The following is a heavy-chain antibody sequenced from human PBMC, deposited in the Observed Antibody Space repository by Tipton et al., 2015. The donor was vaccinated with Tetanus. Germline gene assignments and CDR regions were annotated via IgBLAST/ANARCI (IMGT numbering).Heavy chain of an antibody. D-gene: IGHD6-6*01. CDR2: IFPDDSDT. Sequence: QLVQSGADVKKPGESLKISCKASGYSFTSHWIGWVRQMPGKGLEWMGMIFPDDSDTRYSPYFQGHVTFSVDKSTSTVYLQWSSLKASDTAMYFCARMYSTSSPFDHWGQGTLVVVSS. J-gene: IGHJ4*02. V-gene: IGHV5-51*01. CDR3: ARMYSTSSPFDH. CDR1: GYSFTSHW.